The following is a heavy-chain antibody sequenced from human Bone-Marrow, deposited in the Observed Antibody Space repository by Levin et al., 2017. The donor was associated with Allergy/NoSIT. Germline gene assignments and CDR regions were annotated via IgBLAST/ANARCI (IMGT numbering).Heavy chain of an antibody. CDR3: ARDGPLHDYGDLPDAFDS. V-gene: IGHV3-21*01. J-gene: IGHJ3*02. CDR2: ISSSSSYI. Sequence: LSLTCAASGFTFSSYSMNWVRQAPGKGLEWVSSISSSSSYIYYADSVKGRFTISRDNAKNSLYLQMNSLRAEDTAVYYCARDGPLHDYGDLPDAFDSWGQGTMVTVSS. CDR1: GFTFSSYS. D-gene: IGHD4-17*01.